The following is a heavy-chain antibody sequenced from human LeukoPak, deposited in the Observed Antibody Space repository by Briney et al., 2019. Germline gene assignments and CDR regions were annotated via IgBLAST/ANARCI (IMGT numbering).Heavy chain of an antibody. CDR2: IKQDGSEK. CDR1: GFTFSSYW. V-gene: IGHV3-7*05. J-gene: IGHJ6*02. D-gene: IGHD6-13*01. Sequence: EPGGSLRLSCAASGFTFSSYWMSWVRQAPGKGLEWVANIKQDGSEKYYVDSVKGRFTISRDNAKNSLYLQMNSLRAEDTAVYYCARESARIAAAGTDYYGMDVWGQGTPVTVSS. CDR3: ARESARIAAAGTDYYGMDV.